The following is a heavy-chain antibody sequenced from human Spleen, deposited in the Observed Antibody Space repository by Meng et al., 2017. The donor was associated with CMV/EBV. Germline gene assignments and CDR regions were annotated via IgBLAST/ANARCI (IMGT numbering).Heavy chain of an antibody. V-gene: IGHV1-2*02. D-gene: IGHD2-2*03. CDR3: ASGYCSSSSCYAQYFQH. Sequence: TCTGYYIHWVRQAPGQGLEWMGWVNPNSGGTNYAQKFQGRVTMTRDTSITTVYMELSRLRYDDTAMYYCASGYCSSSSCYAQYFQHWGLGTLVTVSS. J-gene: IGHJ1*01. CDR2: VNPNSGGT. CDR1: TCTGYY.